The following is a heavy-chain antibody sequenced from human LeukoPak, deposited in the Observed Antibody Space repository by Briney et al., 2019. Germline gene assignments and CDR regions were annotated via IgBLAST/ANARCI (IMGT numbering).Heavy chain of an antibody. CDR3: ARDVGSPTYCGGDCYYYYYYYMDV. Sequence: GASVKVSCKASGYTFTGYYMHWVRQAPGQGLEWMGWINPNSGGTNYAQKFQGRVTMTRDTSISTAYMELSRLRSDDTAVYYCARDVGSPTYCGGDCYYYYYYYMDVWGKGTTVTVSS. V-gene: IGHV1-2*02. D-gene: IGHD2-21*02. CDR1: GYTFTGYY. CDR2: INPNSGGT. J-gene: IGHJ6*03.